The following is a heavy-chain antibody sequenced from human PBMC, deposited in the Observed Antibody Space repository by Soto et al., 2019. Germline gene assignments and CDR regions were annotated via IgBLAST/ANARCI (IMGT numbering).Heavy chain of an antibody. Sequence: PSETLSLTCTVSGGSISSYYWSCIRQPAGKGLEWIGRIYTSGSTNYNPSLKSRVTKSVDTSKNQFSLKLSPVTAAGTAVYYCARDRERDRYAAFDYWGQGTLVTVSS. D-gene: IGHD2-8*01. J-gene: IGHJ4*02. V-gene: IGHV4-4*07. CDR3: ARDRERDRYAAFDY. CDR1: GGSISSYY. CDR2: IYTSGST.